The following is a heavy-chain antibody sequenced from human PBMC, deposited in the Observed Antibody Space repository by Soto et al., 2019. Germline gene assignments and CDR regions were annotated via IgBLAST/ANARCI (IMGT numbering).Heavy chain of an antibody. CDR3: VRDMQLWRLDS. Sequence: PGGSLRLSCAASGFTVSSNYMSWVRQAPGKGLEWISIIYSAGNTYYADSVKGRFTISRDNSKNTLYLQMNSLGAEDTAVYYCVRDMQLWRLDSWGQGTLVTVSS. V-gene: IGHV3-66*01. CDR2: IYSAGNT. J-gene: IGHJ4*02. CDR1: GFTVSSNY. D-gene: IGHD2-21*01.